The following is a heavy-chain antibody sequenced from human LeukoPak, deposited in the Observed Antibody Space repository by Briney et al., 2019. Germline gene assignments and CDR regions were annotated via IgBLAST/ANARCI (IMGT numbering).Heavy chain of an antibody. Sequence: ASVKVSCKASGYTFTGYYMHWVRQAPGQGLEWMGWINPNSGGTNYAQKLQGRVTMTTDTSTSTAYMELSGLRSEDTAVYYCARDKRSYYDSSSYYFDYWGQGTLVTVSS. CDR2: INPNSGGT. D-gene: IGHD3-22*01. CDR3: ARDKRSYYDSSSYYFDY. CDR1: GYTFTGYY. J-gene: IGHJ4*02. V-gene: IGHV1-2*02.